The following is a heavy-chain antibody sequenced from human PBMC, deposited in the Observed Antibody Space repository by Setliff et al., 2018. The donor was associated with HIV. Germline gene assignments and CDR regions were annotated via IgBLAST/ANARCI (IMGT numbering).Heavy chain of an antibody. V-gene: IGHV4-30-4*02. CDR3: ARYKHPYYYDSSGYFDY. CDR1: GGSISSDDYY. J-gene: IGHJ4*02. D-gene: IGHD3-22*01. Sequence: SETLSLTCTVSGGSISSDDYYWNWIRQPPGKGLEWIGYITYSGSAYYNPSLKSRVTISIDTSNNQISLRLSSVTAADTAVYYCARYKHPYYYDSSGYFDYWGQGTLVTVSS. CDR2: ITYSGSA.